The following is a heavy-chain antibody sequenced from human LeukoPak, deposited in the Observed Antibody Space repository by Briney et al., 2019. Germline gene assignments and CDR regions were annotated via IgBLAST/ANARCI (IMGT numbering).Heavy chain of an antibody. CDR3: ARTGEDYSDNSGYGGFDP. J-gene: IGHJ5*02. CDR2: IKQEGSDK. D-gene: IGHD3-22*01. Sequence: PGGSLSLSCAASGFTFSSWWMKWVRQAPGKGLEWVANIKQEGSDKFYRVWVGGVPTVSRDTAGNSLYLHMNSLRAEDTALYYRARTGEDYSDNSGYGGFDPWGQGTLVTVSS. V-gene: IGHV3-7*01. CDR1: GFTFSSWW.